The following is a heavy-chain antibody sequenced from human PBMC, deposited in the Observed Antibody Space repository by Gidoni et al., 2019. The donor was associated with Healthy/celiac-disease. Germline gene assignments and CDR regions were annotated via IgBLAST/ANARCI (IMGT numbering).Heavy chain of an antibody. J-gene: IGHJ4*02. Sequence: QVQLVQSGAEVKKPGASVKVSCKASGYTFTSYGISWVRQAPGQGLEWMGWISAYNGNTNYAQKLQGRVTMTTDTSTSTAYMELRSLRSDDTAVYYCASSSRMYYYDSSGYYDYWGQGTLVTVSS. CDR1: GYTFTSYG. V-gene: IGHV1-18*01. CDR3: ASSSRMYYYDSSGYYDY. D-gene: IGHD3-22*01. CDR2: ISAYNGNT.